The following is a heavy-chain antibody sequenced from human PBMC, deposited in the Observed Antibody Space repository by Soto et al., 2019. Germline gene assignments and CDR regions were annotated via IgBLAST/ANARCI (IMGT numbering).Heavy chain of an antibody. CDR2: IIPIFGTA. CDR3: ARDAGYCSSTSCSEFDP. J-gene: IGHJ5*02. D-gene: IGHD2-2*01. CDR1: GGTFSSYA. V-gene: IGHV1-69*13. Sequence: ASVKVSCKASGGTFSSYAISWLRQAPGQGLEWMGGIIPIFGTANYAQKFQGRVTITADESTSTAYMELSSLRSEDTAVYYCARDAGYCSSTSCSEFDPWGQGTLVTVSS.